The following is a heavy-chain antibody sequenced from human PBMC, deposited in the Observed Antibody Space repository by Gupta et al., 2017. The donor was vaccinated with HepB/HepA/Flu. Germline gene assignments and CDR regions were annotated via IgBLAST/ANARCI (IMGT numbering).Heavy chain of an antibody. CDR2: IIPILGIA. V-gene: IGHV1-69*04. D-gene: IGHD1-26*01. Sequence: QVQLVQSGAEVKKPGSSVKVSCKASGGTFSSYAISWVRQAPGQGLEWMGRIIPILGIANYAQKSQGRVTITADKSTSTAYMELSSLRSEDTAVYYCARDGHSGSYYPNWFDPWGQGTLVTVSS. CDR3: ARDGHSGSYYPNWFDP. CDR1: GGTFSSYA. J-gene: IGHJ5*02.